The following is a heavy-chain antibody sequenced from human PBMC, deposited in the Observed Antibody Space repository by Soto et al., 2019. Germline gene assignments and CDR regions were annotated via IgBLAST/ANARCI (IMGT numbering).Heavy chain of an antibody. V-gene: IGHV1-18*01. CDR2: ISAYNGNT. CDR1: SYTFIRFG. CDR3: ALNYYDSSGLYFDY. Sequence: ASVKVSCKASSYTFIRFGISWVRQAPGQGLEWMGWISAYNGNTNYAQKFQGRFTMTTDTSTSTAYMELRSLRSDDTAVYYCALNYYDSSGLYFDYWGQGTLVTVSS. D-gene: IGHD3-22*01. J-gene: IGHJ4*02.